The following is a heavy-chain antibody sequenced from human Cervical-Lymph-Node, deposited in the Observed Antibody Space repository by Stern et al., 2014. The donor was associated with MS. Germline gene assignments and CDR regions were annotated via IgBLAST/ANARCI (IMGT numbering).Heavy chain of an antibody. Sequence: EVQLVESGGGLVQPGRSLRLSCTASGFTFDDYAMHWVRPAPGKGLEWVSGIVWNGGSMNYADSVKGRFTISRDNAKNSLYLQMNSLKPADTAFYYCAKTLTRSYHDPFDLWGRGTLVTVSS. J-gene: IGHJ3*01. CDR3: AKTLTRSYHDPFDL. CDR2: IVWNGGSM. D-gene: IGHD3-16*02. CDR1: GFTFDDYA. V-gene: IGHV3-9*01.